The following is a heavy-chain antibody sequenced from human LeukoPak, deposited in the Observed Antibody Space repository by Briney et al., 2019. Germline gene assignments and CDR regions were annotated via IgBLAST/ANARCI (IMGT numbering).Heavy chain of an antibody. CDR1: GGSISSSSYY. D-gene: IGHD3-10*01. Sequence: SETLSLTCTVSGGSISSSSYYWGWIRQPPGKGLEWIGSIYYSGSTYYNPSLKSRVTISVDTSKNQFSLRLSSVTAADTAVYYCARGYSSGSYGYWGQGTLVTVSS. CDR3: ARGYSSGSYGY. CDR2: IYYSGST. V-gene: IGHV4-39*01. J-gene: IGHJ4*02.